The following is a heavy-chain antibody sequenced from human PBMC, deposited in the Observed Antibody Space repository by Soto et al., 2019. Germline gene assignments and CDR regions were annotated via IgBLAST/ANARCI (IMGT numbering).Heavy chain of an antibody. V-gene: IGHV3-30*18. Sequence: QVQLVESGGGVVQPGRSLRLSCAASGFSFRTYGMHWVRQAPGKGLEWVAVISNDGSERYYADSVEGRFTISRDNSRNSLYLQMSSLRAEDTAVYYCAKYVYSTGWHVPFDPWGQGTLVIVSS. CDR2: ISNDGSER. CDR3: AKYVYSTGWHVPFDP. J-gene: IGHJ5*02. CDR1: GFSFRTYG. D-gene: IGHD6-19*01.